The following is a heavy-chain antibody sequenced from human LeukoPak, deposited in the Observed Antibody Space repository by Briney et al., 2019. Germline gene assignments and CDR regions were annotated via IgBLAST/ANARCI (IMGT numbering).Heavy chain of an antibody. CDR2: VYHSGST. CDR1: GYSISSGYY. Sequence: SETLSLTCTVSGYSISSGYYWGWIRQPPGKGLEWIGSVYHSGSTYYNPSLKSRVTISVDTSKNQFSLRLSSVTAADTAVYYCASRVTVAGNYFDYWGQGTLVTVSS. V-gene: IGHV4-38-2*02. CDR3: ASRVTVAGNYFDY. D-gene: IGHD6-19*01. J-gene: IGHJ4*02.